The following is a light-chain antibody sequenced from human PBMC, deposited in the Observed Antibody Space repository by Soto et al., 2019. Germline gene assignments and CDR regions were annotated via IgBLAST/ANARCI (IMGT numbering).Light chain of an antibody. V-gene: IGKV1-5*01. Sequence: DIQMTQSPSTLSASVGDRVTITCRASQSISTWLAWYQQKPGNAPKLLIFDASNLESGVPSRFSGSGSGTEFTLTIDSLQPDDFATYYCQQYNSYSRTFGQGTELEIK. CDR3: QQYNSYSRT. CDR2: DAS. CDR1: QSISTW. J-gene: IGKJ1*01.